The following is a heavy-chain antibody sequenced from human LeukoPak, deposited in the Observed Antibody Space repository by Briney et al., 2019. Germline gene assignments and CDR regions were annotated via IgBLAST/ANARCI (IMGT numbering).Heavy chain of an antibody. CDR2: IYSGGST. D-gene: IGHD3-3*01. J-gene: IGHJ4*02. V-gene: IGHV3-66*02. Sequence: PGGSLRLSCAASGFTVSSNYMSWVRQAPGKGLEWVSVIYSGGSTYYADSVKGRFTISRDNSKNTLYPQMNSLRAEDTAVYYCARDIPYDFWSGYYTHWGQGTLVTVSS. CDR1: GFTVSSNY. CDR3: ARDIPYDFWSGYYTH.